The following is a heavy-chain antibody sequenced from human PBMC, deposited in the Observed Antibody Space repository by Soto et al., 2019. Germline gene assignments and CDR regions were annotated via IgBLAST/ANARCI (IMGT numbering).Heavy chain of an antibody. Sequence: SETLSLTCTVSGGSIISYYWSWIRQPAGKGLEWIGHIYTSGSTNYNPSLKSRVTMSVDTSKNQFSLKLSSVTAADTAVYYCARDNQWLVPYFDYWGQGTLVTVSS. CDR3: ARDNQWLVPYFDY. CDR1: GGSIISYY. V-gene: IGHV4-4*07. CDR2: IYTSGST. D-gene: IGHD6-19*01. J-gene: IGHJ4*02.